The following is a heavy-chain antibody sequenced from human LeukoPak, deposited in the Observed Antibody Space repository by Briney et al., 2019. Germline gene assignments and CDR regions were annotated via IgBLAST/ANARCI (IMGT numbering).Heavy chain of an antibody. V-gene: IGHV4-39*07. J-gene: IGHJ5*02. Sequence: SETLSLTCTVPGGPISSSSYYGGWIRHPPGKGLEWMGGIYYSGSTYYNPSLKSRVTISVDTSKNQFSLKLSSVTAADTAVYYCASLYDILTGYYRRYNWFDPWGQGTLVTVSS. D-gene: IGHD3-9*01. CDR1: GGPISSSSYY. CDR2: IYYSGST. CDR3: ASLYDILTGYYRRYNWFDP.